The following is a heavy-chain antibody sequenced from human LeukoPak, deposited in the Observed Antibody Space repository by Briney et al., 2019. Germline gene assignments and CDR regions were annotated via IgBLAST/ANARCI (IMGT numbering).Heavy chain of an antibody. Sequence: GRSLRLSCAASGFTFSDYSMNWVRQAPGKGLEWVSHISFSVNTKYYGDSVKGRFTISRDNAKNSLYLHMDSLRAEDTAVYYCARGAYSSGWAYFDHWGQGTLVTVSS. J-gene: IGHJ4*02. CDR2: ISFSVNTK. D-gene: IGHD6-19*01. V-gene: IGHV3-48*04. CDR3: ARGAYSSGWAYFDH. CDR1: GFTFSDYS.